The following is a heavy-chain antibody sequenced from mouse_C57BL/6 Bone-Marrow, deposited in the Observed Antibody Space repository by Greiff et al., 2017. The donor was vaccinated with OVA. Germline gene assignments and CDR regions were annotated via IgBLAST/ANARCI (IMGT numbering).Heavy chain of an antibody. V-gene: IGHV1-55*01. D-gene: IGHD3-2*02. CDR3: AREERQLRLPFAY. J-gene: IGHJ3*01. Sequence: QVQLQQSGAELVKPGASVKMSCKASGYTFTSYWLTWVKQRPGQGLEWIGDIYPGSGSTNYNEKFKSKATLTVDTSSSTAYMQLSSLTSEDSAVYYCAREERQLRLPFAYWGQGTLVTVSA. CDR1: GYTFTSYW. CDR2: IYPGSGST.